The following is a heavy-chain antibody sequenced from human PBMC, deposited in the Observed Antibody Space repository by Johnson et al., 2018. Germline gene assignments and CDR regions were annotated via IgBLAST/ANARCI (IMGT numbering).Heavy chain of an antibody. CDR3: ASGGKVKLDALRQTLDYKGMDV. V-gene: IGHV1-69*12. D-gene: IGHD3-16*01. CDR1: GGTFSSYV. CDR2: IIPIFGTA. J-gene: IGHJ6*04. Sequence: QVQLVQSGAEVKKPGSSVKVSCKASGGTFSSYVFNWVRQAHGQGLDWMGGIIPIFGTANYAQKFQGRVTITADESTSTAYMELSSLGSADTATDYCASGGKVKLDALRQTLDYKGMDVWGEGTTVTVSA.